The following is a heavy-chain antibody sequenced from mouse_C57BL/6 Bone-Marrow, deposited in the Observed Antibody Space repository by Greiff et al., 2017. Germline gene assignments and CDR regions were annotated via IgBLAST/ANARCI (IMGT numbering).Heavy chain of an antibody. D-gene: IGHD2-3*01. CDR3: ARAPDGYYDWYFDV. Sequence: EVKLVESEGGLVQPGSSMKLSCTASGFTFSDYYMAWVRQVPEKGLEWVANINYDGSSTYYLDSLKSRFIISRDNAKNILYLQMSSLKSEDTATYYCARAPDGYYDWYFDVWGTGTTVTVSS. J-gene: IGHJ1*03. V-gene: IGHV5-16*01. CDR2: INYDGSST. CDR1: GFTFSDYY.